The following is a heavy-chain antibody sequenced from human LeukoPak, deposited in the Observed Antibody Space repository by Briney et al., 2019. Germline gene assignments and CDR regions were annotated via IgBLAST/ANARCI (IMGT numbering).Heavy chain of an antibody. CDR1: GFTVSSNY. CDR3: ARAHNWKYGSFDF. CDR2: ISSSSYI. J-gene: IGHJ4*02. V-gene: IGHV3-69-1*01. D-gene: IGHD1-7*01. Sequence: GGSLRLSCAASGFTVSSNYMSWVRQAPGKGLEWVSCISSSSYIYYADSVKGRFTISRDNAKNSLYLQMNSLRAEDTAVYYCARAHNWKYGSFDFWGQGTLVTVSS.